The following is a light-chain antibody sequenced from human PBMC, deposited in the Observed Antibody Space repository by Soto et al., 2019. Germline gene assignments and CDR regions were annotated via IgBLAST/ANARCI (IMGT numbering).Light chain of an antibody. CDR3: QQYSRLQGT. CDR1: QTISSSY. J-gene: IGKJ1*01. CDR2: GTA. V-gene: IGKV3-20*01. Sequence: EIGWTQSPGTLSLSPGERATLSCRALQTISSSYLAWYQQKLGQAPRLLIYGTASRATGIPDRFSGSRSGTDFTLTISRLEPEDFAVYYCQQYSRLQGTFGQGTKVEIK.